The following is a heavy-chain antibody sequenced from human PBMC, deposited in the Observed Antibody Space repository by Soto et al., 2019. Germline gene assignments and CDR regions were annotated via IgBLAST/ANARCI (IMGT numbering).Heavy chain of an antibody. CDR2: ISGSGGST. CDR1: GFTFSSYA. Sequence: GGSLRLSCAASGFTFSSYAMSWVRQAPGKGLEWVSAISGSGGSTYYADSVKGRFTISRDNSKNTLYLQMNSLRAEDTAVYYCAKDRSGYLNFEYFDYWGQGTLVTVSS. J-gene: IGHJ4*02. CDR3: AKDRSGYLNFEYFDY. V-gene: IGHV3-23*01. D-gene: IGHD5-12*01.